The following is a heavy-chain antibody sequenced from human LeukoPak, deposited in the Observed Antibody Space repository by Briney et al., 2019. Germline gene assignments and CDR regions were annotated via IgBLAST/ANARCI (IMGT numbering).Heavy chain of an antibody. J-gene: IGHJ4*02. CDR2: IYTSGST. CDR1: GGSISSGSYY. Sequence: SETLSLTCTVSGGSISSGSYYWSWIRQPAGKGLEWIGRIYTSGSTNYNPSLKSRVTISVDTSKNQFSLKLRSVTAADTAVYYCARGYSSSWYFDYWGQGTLVTVSS. CDR3: ARGYSSSWYFDY. D-gene: IGHD6-13*01. V-gene: IGHV4-61*02.